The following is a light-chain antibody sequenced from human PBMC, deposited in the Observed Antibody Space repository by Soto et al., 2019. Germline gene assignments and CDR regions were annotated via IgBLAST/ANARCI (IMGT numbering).Light chain of an antibody. CDR3: QQHNVYPLT. CDR2: AAS. J-gene: IGKJ3*01. V-gene: IGKV1-9*01. Sequence: DIQLTQSPSFLSASVGDRVTITCRASQGVSRYLAWYQQNPGQAPKLLIYAASSLQSGVPSRFSGSGSGTEFTLTIISLQPEDFATYYCQQHNVYPLTFGPGTKVDIK. CDR1: QGVSRY.